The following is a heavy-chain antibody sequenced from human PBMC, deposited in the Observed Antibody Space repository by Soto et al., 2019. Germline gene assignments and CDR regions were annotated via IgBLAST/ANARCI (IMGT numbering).Heavy chain of an antibody. D-gene: IGHD3-3*01. V-gene: IGHV3-23*01. Sequence: GGSLTLSCAASGFTFSSYAMSWVRQAPGKGLEWVSAISGSGGSTYYADSVKGRFTISRDNSKNTLYLQMNSLRAEDAAVYYCAKDLFPYYDFWSGYRERSYYYYGMDVWGQGTTVTVSS. CDR3: AKDLFPYYDFWSGYRERSYYYYGMDV. CDR1: GFTFSSYA. CDR2: ISGSGGST. J-gene: IGHJ6*02.